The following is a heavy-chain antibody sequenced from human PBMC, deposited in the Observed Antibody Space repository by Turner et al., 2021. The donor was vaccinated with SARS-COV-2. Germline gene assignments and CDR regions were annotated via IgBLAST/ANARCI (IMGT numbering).Heavy chain of an antibody. J-gene: IGHJ6*02. D-gene: IGHD5-12*01. Sequence: QLQLQESGTGLVKPSETLSLTCTVSGGSISSSSYYWGWIRQPPGKGLEWIGSIYYSGSTYYNPSLKSRVTISVDTSKIQFSLKLSSVTAADTAVYYCATEMATISRYYYYGMDVWGQGTTVTVSS. V-gene: IGHV4-39*02. CDR1: GGSISSSSYY. CDR3: ATEMATISRYYYYGMDV. CDR2: IYYSGST.